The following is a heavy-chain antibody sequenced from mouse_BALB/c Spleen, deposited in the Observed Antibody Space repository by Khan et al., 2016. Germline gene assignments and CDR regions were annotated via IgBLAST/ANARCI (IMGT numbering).Heavy chain of an antibody. V-gene: IGHV5-17*02. Sequence: EVELVESGGGLVQPGGSRKLSCAASGFTFSSFGMHWVRQAPEKGLEWVAYISSGSSTIYYADTVKGRFTISRDNPKNTLFLQMTSLRSEDSAMYYWARKGARSSYAMDYWGQGTAVTVSS. CDR2: ISSGSSTI. J-gene: IGHJ4*01. CDR1: GFTFSSFG. CDR3: ARKGARSSYAMDY.